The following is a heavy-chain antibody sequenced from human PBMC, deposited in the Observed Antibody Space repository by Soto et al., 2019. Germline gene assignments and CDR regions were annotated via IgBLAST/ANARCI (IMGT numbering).Heavy chain of an antibody. CDR1: GYTFISFD. J-gene: IGHJ5*02. Sequence: QVQLVQSGAEVKKPGASVKVSCKASGYTFISFDINWVRQATGQGPEWMGWMNPNSGNVGYAQKFRGRVTLTRDTSISTAYMELSSLNSEDTAVYYCARGYGGNSGWFDPWGQGTLVTVSS. CDR2: MNPNSGNV. CDR3: ARGYGGNSGWFDP. V-gene: IGHV1-8*01. D-gene: IGHD4-17*01.